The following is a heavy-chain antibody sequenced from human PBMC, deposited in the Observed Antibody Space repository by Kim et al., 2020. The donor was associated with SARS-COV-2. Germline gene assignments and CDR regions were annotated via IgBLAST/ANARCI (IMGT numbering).Heavy chain of an antibody. Sequence: GGSLRLSCPASGFTFSSYSMNWVRQAPGKGLEWVSSISSSSSYIYYADSVKGRFTISRDNAKNSLYLQMNSLRAEDTAVYYCAREGGGSSGWSWFDPWGQGTLVTVSS. D-gene: IGHD6-19*01. CDR3: AREGGGSSGWSWFDP. CDR1: GFTFSSYS. CDR2: ISSSSSYI. J-gene: IGHJ5*02. V-gene: IGHV3-21*01.